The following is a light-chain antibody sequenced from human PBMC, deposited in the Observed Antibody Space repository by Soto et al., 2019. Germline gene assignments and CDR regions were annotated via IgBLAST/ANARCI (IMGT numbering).Light chain of an antibody. V-gene: IGKV1-5*03. Sequence: DIQMTQSPSTLSASVGDRVTITCRASQTISTWLAWYQQKPGKAPMLLIYKASTLESGVPSRFSGSGSGTDFTLTISSLQPDDFATYYCQQYSSYPLTFGGGTKV. CDR2: KAS. CDR1: QTISTW. CDR3: QQYSSYPLT. J-gene: IGKJ4*01.